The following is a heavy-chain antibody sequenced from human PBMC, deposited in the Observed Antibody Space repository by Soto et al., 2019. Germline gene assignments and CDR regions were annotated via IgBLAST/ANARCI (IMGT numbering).Heavy chain of an antibody. J-gene: IGHJ4*02. CDR3: ARDTGGGYSYGPSYFDY. CDR2: IYYSGST. D-gene: IGHD5-18*01. Sequence: SETLSLTCTVSGGSISSYYLSWIRQPPGKGLEWIGYIYYSGSTNYNPSLKSRVTISVDTSKNQFSLKLSSVTAADTAVYYCARDTGGGYSYGPSYFDYWGQGTQVTVSS. V-gene: IGHV4-59*01. CDR1: GGSISSYY.